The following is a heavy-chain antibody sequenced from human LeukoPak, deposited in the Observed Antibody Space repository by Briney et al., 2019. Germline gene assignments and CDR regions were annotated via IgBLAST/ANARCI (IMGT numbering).Heavy chain of an antibody. CDR3: AKRSGFYGSGSSNEYFQH. CDR1: GFTFSSYA. Sequence: GGSLRLSCAASGFTFSSYAMSWVRQAPGKGLEWVSAISGSGGSTYYADSVKGRFTISRDNSKNTLYLQMNSLRAEDTTVYYCAKRSGFYGSGSSNEYFQHWGQGTLVTVSS. D-gene: IGHD3-10*01. J-gene: IGHJ1*01. CDR2: ISGSGGST. V-gene: IGHV3-23*01.